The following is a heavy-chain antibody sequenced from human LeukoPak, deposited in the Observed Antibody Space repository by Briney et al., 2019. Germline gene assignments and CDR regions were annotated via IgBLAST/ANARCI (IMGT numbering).Heavy chain of an antibody. V-gene: IGHV3-53*01. Sequence: PGGSLRLSCAASGVTVSTIYMGWVRQAPGKGLDWVSVIYPDGKAYYAESVKGRFTISGDSSENTLFLQMNSLRAEDTAVYYCATLKGWYGEGCFDYWGQGTLVTDSS. CDR3: ATLKGWYGEGCFDY. J-gene: IGHJ4*02. CDR1: GVTVSTIY. D-gene: IGHD3-10*01. CDR2: IYPDGKA.